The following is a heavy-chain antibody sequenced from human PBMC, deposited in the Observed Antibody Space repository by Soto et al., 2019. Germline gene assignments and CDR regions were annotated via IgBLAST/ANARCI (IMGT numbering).Heavy chain of an antibody. CDR1: GGSFSGDDYY. J-gene: IGHJ4*02. CDR2: IYYSGST. CDR3: ARDYGDFYFDY. D-gene: IGHD4-17*01. Sequence: SETLSLTCTVSGGSFSGDDYYWSWIRQSPGRGLEWIGYIYYSGSTNYNPSLKSRVTISVDTSKNQFSLKLSSVTAADTAVYYCARDYGDFYFDYWGQGTLVTVSS. V-gene: IGHV4-61*08.